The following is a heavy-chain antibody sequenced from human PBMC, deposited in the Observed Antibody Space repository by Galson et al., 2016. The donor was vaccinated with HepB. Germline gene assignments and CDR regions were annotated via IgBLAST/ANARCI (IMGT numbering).Heavy chain of an antibody. CDR1: GFTFSSYA. J-gene: IGHJ6*02. CDR2: ISYDGSNK. Sequence: SLRLSCAASGFTFSSYAMHWVRQAPGKGLQWVAVISYDGSNKYNADSVKGRFTISRDNSKNTLYLQMNSLRAEDTAVYYCARDSPATSYYDILTGFPYYYGMDVWGQGTTVTVSS. V-gene: IGHV3-30*04. D-gene: IGHD3-9*01. CDR3: ARDSPATSYYDILTGFPYYYGMDV.